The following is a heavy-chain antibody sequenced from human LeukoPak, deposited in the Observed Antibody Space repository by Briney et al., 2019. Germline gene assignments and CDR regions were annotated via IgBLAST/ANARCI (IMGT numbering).Heavy chain of an antibody. J-gene: IGHJ4*02. Sequence: PGGSLRLSCAASGFSFSNYGMHWVRQAPGKGLEWVAVISYDGSNQYYADSVKGRFTISRDNSKNTLYLQMNSLRAEDTAVYYCARGATYYYDSSGHSNWGQGTLVTVSS. V-gene: IGHV3-30*03. CDR1: GFSFSNYG. D-gene: IGHD3-22*01. CDR2: ISYDGSNQ. CDR3: ARGATYYYDSSGHSN.